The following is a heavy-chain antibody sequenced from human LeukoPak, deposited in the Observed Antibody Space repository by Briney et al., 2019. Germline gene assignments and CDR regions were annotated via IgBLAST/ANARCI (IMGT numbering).Heavy chain of an antibody. CDR1: GGSISSYY. V-gene: IGHV4-59*01. CDR3: ARASGSNCYYYYYMDV. J-gene: IGHJ6*03. D-gene: IGHD4-23*01. Sequence: SETLSLTCTVSGGSISSYYWSWIRQPPGKGLEWIGYIYYSGSTNYNPSLKSRVTISVDTSKNQFSLKLSSVTAAGTAVYYCARASGSNCYYYYYMDVWGKGTTVTISS. CDR2: IYYSGST.